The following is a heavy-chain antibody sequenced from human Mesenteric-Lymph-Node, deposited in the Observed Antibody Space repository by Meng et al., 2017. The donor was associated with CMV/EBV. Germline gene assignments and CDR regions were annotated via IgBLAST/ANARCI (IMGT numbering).Heavy chain of an antibody. CDR3: AKSYGDYGYYYGMDV. V-gene: IGHV3-33*05. D-gene: IGHD4-17*01. CDR2: ITYEGSNK. Sequence: GGSLRLSCAAPGFSFSSYGMHWVRQAPGKGLEWVTLITYEGSNKYYADSVKGRFTISRDNSKNTLYLQMNRLRAEDTAVYYCAKSYGDYGYYYGMDVWGQGTTVTVSS. CDR1: GFSFSSYG. J-gene: IGHJ6*02.